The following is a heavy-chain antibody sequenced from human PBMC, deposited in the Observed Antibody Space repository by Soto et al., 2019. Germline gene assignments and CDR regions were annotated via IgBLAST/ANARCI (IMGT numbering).Heavy chain of an antibody. Sequence: GGSLRLSCAASGFTFSSYAMSWARPAPGKGLEWVSAISGSGGSTYYAASVKGRFTISRDNSKDTLYLQMNSLRAEDTAVYYCAKDSWIVVVPAAYNWFDLWGQGTLVTVSS. CDR3: AKDSWIVVVPAAYNWFDL. CDR2: ISGSGGST. J-gene: IGHJ5*02. V-gene: IGHV3-23*01. D-gene: IGHD2-2*01. CDR1: GFTFSSYA.